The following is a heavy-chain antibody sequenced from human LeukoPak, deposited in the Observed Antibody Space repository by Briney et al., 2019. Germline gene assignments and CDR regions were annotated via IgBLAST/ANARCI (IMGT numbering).Heavy chain of an antibody. J-gene: IGHJ6*02. CDR1: GGSISSGGYY. V-gene: IGHV4-31*03. CDR3: ARDRNYYGSVPGSYYGMDV. Sequence: SETLSLTCTVSGGSISSGGYYWSWIRQHPGKGLEWIGYIYYSGSTYYNPSLKSRVTISVDTSKNQFSLKPSSVTAADTAVYYCARDRNYYGSVPGSYYGMDVWGQGTTVTVSS. D-gene: IGHD3-10*01. CDR2: IYYSGST.